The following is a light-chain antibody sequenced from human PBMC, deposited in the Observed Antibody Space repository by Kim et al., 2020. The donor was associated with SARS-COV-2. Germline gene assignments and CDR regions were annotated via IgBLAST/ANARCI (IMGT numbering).Light chain of an antibody. CDR2: GAS. J-gene: IGKJ4*01. V-gene: IGKV3-20*01. Sequence: EIVLTQSPGTLSLSPGERATLSCRASQSVSSTYLAWYQQKPGQAPRLLIYGASSRATGIPDRFSGSGSGTDFTLTISRLEPEDFAVYYCQQYGSSHLTLGGGTKLEI. CDR1: QSVSSTY. CDR3: QQYGSSHLT.